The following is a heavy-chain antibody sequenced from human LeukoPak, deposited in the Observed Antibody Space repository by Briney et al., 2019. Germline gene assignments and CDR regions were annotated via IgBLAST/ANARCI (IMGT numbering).Heavy chain of an antibody. J-gene: IGHJ6*03. D-gene: IGHD3-16*01. Sequence: GASVKVSCKASGGTFSSYAISWVRQAPGQGLEWMGRIIPILGIANYAQKFQGRVTITADKSTSTAYMELSSLRSEDTAVYYCARGIRGNYYYYYMDVWGKGTTVTVSS. CDR3: ARGIRGNYYYYYMDV. CDR2: IIPILGIA. CDR1: GGTFSSYA. V-gene: IGHV1-69*04.